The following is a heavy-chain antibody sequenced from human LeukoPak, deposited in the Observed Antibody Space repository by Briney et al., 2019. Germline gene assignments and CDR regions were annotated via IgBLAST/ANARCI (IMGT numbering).Heavy chain of an antibody. CDR1: GGSFSGYY. Sequence: TSETLSLTCAGYGGSFSGYYWSWIRQPPGKGLEWIGEINHSGSTNYNPSLKSRVTISVDTSKNQFSLKLSSVTAADTAVYYCAREVGRFGDAADAFDIWGQGTMVTVSS. J-gene: IGHJ3*02. CDR3: AREVGRFGDAADAFDI. D-gene: IGHD3-10*01. CDR2: INHSGST. V-gene: IGHV4-34*01.